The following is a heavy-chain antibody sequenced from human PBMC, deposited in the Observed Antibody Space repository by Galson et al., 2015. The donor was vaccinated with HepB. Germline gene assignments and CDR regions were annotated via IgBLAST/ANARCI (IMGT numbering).Heavy chain of an antibody. D-gene: IGHD2-21*02. CDR3: ARSLVDCGGDCSPGGYYYYGMDV. J-gene: IGHJ6*02. Sequence: TLSLTCAVSGGSISSGGYYWSWIRQPPGKGLEWIGYIYYSGSTYYNPSLKSRVTISVDTSKNQFSLKLSSVTAADTAVYYCARSLVDCGGDCSPGGYYYYGMDVWGQGTTVTVSS. V-gene: IGHV4-30-4*01. CDR1: GGSISSGGYY. CDR2: IYYSGST.